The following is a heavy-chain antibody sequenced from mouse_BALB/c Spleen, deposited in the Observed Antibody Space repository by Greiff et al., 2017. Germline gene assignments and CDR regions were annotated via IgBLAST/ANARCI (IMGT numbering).Heavy chain of an antibody. CDR3: ARSNYDYFDY. V-gene: IGHV1-4*02. D-gene: IGHD1-1*02. CDR1: GYTFTSYT. Sequence: VQLQQSAAELARPGASVKMSCKASGYTFTSYTMHWVKQRPGQGLEWIGYINPSSGYTEYNQKFKDKTTLTADKSSSTAYMQLSSLTSEDSAVYYCARSNYDYFDYWGQGTTLTVSS. CDR2: INPSSGYT. J-gene: IGHJ2*01.